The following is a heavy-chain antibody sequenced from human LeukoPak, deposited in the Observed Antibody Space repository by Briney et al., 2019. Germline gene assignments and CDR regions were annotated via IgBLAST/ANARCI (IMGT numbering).Heavy chain of an antibody. CDR3: ATGCSSTSCYRPFDY. J-gene: IGHJ4*02. CDR1: GGTFSSYA. Sequence: ASVKVSCKASGGTFSSYAISWVRQAPGQGLEWMGGFDPEDGETIYAQKFQGRVTMTEDTSTDTANMELSSLRSEDTAVYYCATGCSSTSCYRPFDYWGQGTLVTVSS. CDR2: FDPEDGET. D-gene: IGHD2-2*01. V-gene: IGHV1-24*01.